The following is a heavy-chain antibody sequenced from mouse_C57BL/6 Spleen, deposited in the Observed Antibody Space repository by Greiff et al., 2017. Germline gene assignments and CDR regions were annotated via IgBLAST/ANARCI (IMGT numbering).Heavy chain of an antibody. CDR3: ARIGITTEAMDY. V-gene: IGHV1-81*01. Sequence: VQLVESGAELARPGASVKLSCKASGYTFTSYGISWVKQRTGQGLEWIGEIYPRSGNTYYNEKFKGKATLTADKSSSTAYMELRSLTSEDSAVYFCARIGITTEAMDYWGQGTSVTVYS. D-gene: IGHD1-1*01. CDR1: GYTFTSYG. J-gene: IGHJ4*01. CDR2: IYPRSGNT.